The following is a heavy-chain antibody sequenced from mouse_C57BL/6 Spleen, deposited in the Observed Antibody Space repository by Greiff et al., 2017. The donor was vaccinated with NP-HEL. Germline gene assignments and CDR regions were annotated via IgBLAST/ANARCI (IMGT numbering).Heavy chain of an antibody. J-gene: IGHJ4*01. Sequence: VQLQHSGPELVKPGASVKISCKASGFSFTGYYMNWVKQSPEKSLEWIGEINPSTGGTTYNQKFKAKATLTVDKSSSTAYMQLKSLTSEDSADYYCARRDNSGPYYAMDYWGQGTSVTVSS. CDR1: GFSFTGYY. D-gene: IGHD3-2*02. CDR2: INPSTGGT. CDR3: ARRDNSGPYYAMDY. V-gene: IGHV1-42*01.